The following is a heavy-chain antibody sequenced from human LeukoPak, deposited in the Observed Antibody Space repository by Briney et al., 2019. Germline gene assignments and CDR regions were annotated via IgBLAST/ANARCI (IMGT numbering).Heavy chain of an antibody. Sequence: ASVKVSCKASGYTFTGYYIHWVRQASGQGLEWMGRINPNSGGTNYAQKFQGRVTMTRDTSISTAYMELSRLRSDDMAVYYCARYSSGWYLNWFDPWGQGTLVTVSS. CDR3: ARYSSGWYLNWFDP. D-gene: IGHD6-19*01. J-gene: IGHJ5*02. CDR2: INPNSGGT. CDR1: GYTFTGYY. V-gene: IGHV1-2*06.